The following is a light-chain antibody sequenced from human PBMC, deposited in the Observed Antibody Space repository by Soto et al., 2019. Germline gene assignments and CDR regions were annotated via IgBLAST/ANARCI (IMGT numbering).Light chain of an antibody. J-gene: IGLJ3*02. CDR2: TNS. CDR1: SSNIGAGYD. V-gene: IGLV1-40*01. Sequence: QSVLTQPPSVSGAPGQGVTISCAGTSSNIGAGYDVHWYQQVPGTAPKLLIYTNSNRPSGVPDRFSGSKSGTSASLAITGLQAADEADYYCQSYDSSLSALVFGGGTKLNVL. CDR3: QSYDSSLSALV.